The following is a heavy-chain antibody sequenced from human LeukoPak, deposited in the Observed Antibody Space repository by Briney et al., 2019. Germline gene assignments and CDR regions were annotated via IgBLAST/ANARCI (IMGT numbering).Heavy chain of an antibody. CDR2: ISSSSSYI. CDR1: GFTFSSYS. J-gene: IGHJ5*02. D-gene: IGHD3-10*01. V-gene: IGHV3-21*04. Sequence: GGSLRLSCAASGFTFSSYSMNWVRQAPGKGLEWVSSISSSSSYIYYADSVKGRFTISRDNAKNSLYLQMNSLRAEDTAVYYCARDKGVVELLWFGELPRRGFNWFDPWGQGTLVTVSS. CDR3: ARDKGVVELLWFGELPRRGFNWFDP.